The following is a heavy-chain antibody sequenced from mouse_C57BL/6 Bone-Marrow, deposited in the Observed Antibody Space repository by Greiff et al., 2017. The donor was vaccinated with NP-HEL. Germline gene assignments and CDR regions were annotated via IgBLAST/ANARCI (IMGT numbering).Heavy chain of an antibody. CDR3: AGGGNYPHFDY. D-gene: IGHD1-1*02. CDR2: INPGSGGT. CDR1: GYAFTNYL. Sequence: VQLVESGAELVRPGTSVKVSCKASGYAFTNYLIEWVKQRPGQGLEWIGVINPGSGGTNYNEKFKGKATLTADKSSSTAYMQLSSLTSEDSAVFCGAGGGNYPHFDYWGQGTTLTVSA. J-gene: IGHJ2*01. V-gene: IGHV1-54*01.